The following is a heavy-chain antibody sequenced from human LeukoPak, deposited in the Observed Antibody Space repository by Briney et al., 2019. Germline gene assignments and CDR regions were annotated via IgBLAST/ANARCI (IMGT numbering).Heavy chain of an antibody. J-gene: IGHJ4*02. CDR1: GFTFSTYW. D-gene: IGHD1-26*01. Sequence: GGSLRLSCAASGFTFSTYWMSWVRQAPGKGLEWVANMKEDGGAKYYADSVKGRFTISRDNAKNSLYLQMNSLRAEDTAVYYCARDSAGYDYWGQGTLVTVSS. CDR3: ARDSAGYDY. V-gene: IGHV3-7*01. CDR2: MKEDGGAK.